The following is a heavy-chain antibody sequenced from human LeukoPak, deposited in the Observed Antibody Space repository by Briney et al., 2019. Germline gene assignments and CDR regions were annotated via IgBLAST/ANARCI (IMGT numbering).Heavy chain of an antibody. CDR2: IHPNSGGT. D-gene: IGHD2-2*01. V-gene: IGHV1-2*04. CDR1: GYTLTGYY. J-gene: IGHJ4*02. CDR3: ARGAALFDIVVVPAAIPFDY. Sequence: ASVTVSCKASGYTLTGYYMHWVRQAPGQGLEWMGWIHPNSGGTNYAQKLQGWVTMTRDTSISTAYMELSRLRSDDTPVYYCARGAALFDIVVVPAAIPFDYWGEGPLLTVSS.